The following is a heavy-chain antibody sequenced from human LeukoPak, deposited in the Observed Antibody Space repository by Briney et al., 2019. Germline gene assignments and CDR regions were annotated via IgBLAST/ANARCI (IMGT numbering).Heavy chain of an antibody. CDR3: ARTGSGSYYQQIYYYYYMDV. D-gene: IGHD3-10*01. CDR1: GGSISSGSCY. CDR2: INHSGST. J-gene: IGHJ6*03. V-gene: IGHV4-39*07. Sequence: SETLSLTCTVSGGSISSGSCYWSWIRQPPGKGLEWIGEINHSGSTNYNPSLKSRVTISVDTSKNQFSLKLSSVTAADTAVYYCARTGSGSYYQQIYYYYYMDVWGKGTTVTISS.